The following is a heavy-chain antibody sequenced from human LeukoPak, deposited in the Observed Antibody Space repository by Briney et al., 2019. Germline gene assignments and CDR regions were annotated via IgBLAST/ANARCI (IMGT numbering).Heavy chain of an antibody. V-gene: IGHV3-11*01. CDR2: ISRTGSSI. CDR1: AFTFSDYH. J-gene: IGHJ4*02. Sequence: GGSLRLSCAASAFTFSDYHMSWIRQAPGKGLEWVSCISRTGSSIFYADSLEGRFTISRDNAKNSLYLQMNSLRAEDTAVYYCARELDGYYFDYWGQGTLVTVSS. D-gene: IGHD3-3*02. CDR3: ARELDGYYFDY.